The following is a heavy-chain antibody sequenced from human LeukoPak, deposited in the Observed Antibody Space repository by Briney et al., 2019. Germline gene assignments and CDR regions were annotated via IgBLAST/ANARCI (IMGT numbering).Heavy chain of an antibody. CDR1: GGSISSYY. CDR2: IYYSGST. V-gene: IGHV4-59*01. CDR3: AREVAVAGYDAFGI. Sequence: SETLSLTCTVSGGSISSYYWSWIRQPPGKGLEWIGYIYYSGSTNYNPSLKSRVTISVDTSKNQFSLKLSSVTAADTAVYYCAREVAVAGYDAFGIWGQGTMVTVSS. J-gene: IGHJ3*02. D-gene: IGHD6-19*01.